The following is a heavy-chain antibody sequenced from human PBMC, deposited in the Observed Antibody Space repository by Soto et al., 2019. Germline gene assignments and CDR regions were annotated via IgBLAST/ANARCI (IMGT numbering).Heavy chain of an antibody. CDR3: SAGVRAAVAGTFHFDY. J-gene: IGHJ4*02. V-gene: IGHV4-31*03. CDR2: IYYSGST. Sequence: SETLSLTCTVSGGSISSGGYYWSWIRQHPGKGLEWIGYIYYSGSTYYNPSLKSRVTISVDTSKNQFSLKLSSVTAADTAVYYCSAGVRAAVAGTFHFDYWGQGTLVTVSS. CDR1: GGSISSGGYY. D-gene: IGHD6-19*01.